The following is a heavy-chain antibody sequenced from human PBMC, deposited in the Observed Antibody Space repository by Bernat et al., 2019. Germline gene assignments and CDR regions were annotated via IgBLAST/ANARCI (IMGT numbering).Heavy chain of an antibody. CDR2: INPSGGRK. J-gene: IGHJ6*02. Sequence: QVQLVQSGAEVKKPGASVKVSCKASGYTFTSYYMHWVRQAPGQGLEWMGIINPSGGRKSYEQKFQGRGTMTRDTSTSKVYMELSSMRSEDTAVYYCARAPVGDTPYGMDVWGQGTTVTVSS. V-gene: IGHV1-46*01. CDR3: ARAPVGDTPYGMDV. CDR1: GYTFTSYY. D-gene: IGHD1-26*01.